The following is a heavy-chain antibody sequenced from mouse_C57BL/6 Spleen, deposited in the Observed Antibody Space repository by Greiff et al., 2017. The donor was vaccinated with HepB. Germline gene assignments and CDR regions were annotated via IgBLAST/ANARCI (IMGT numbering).Heavy chain of an antibody. D-gene: IGHD1-1*01. Sequence: EVMLVESGGGLVKPGGSLKLSCAASGFTFSDYGMHWVRQAPEKGLEWVAYISSGSSTIYYADTVKGRFPISRDNAKNTLFLQMTSLRSEDTAMYYCARPSTTGGYFDVWGTGTTVTVSS. CDR1: GFTFSDYG. CDR3: ARPSTTGGYFDV. J-gene: IGHJ1*03. CDR2: ISSGSSTI. V-gene: IGHV5-17*01.